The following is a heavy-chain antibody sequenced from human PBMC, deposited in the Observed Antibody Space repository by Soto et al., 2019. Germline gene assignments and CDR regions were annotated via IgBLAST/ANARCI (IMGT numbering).Heavy chain of an antibody. J-gene: IGHJ5*02. CDR1: GGTFSSYT. CDR3: ARDLPPYGSGINWFDP. V-gene: IGHV1-69*04. CDR2: IIPILGIA. Sequence: GASVKVSCKASGGTFSSYTISWVRQAPGQGLEWMGRIIPILGIASYAQKFQGRVTITADKSTSTAYMELSSLRSEDTAVYYCARDLPPYGSGINWFDPWGQGTLVTVSS. D-gene: IGHD3-10*01.